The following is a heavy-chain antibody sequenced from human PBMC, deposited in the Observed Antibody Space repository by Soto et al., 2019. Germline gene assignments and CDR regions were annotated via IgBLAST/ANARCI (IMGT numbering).Heavy chain of an antibody. CDR1: GFSLSTSGMC. CDR3: ALFSGSGTDYYYYYMDV. J-gene: IGHJ6*03. Sequence: SGPTLVNPTQTLTLTCTFSGFSLSTSGMCVSWIRQPPGKALEWLARIDWDDDKYYSTSLKTRLTISKDTSKNQVVLTMTIMDPVDTATYYCALFSGSGTDYYYYYMDVWGKGTTVTVSS. D-gene: IGHD3-10*01. CDR2: IDWDDDK. V-gene: IGHV2-70*11.